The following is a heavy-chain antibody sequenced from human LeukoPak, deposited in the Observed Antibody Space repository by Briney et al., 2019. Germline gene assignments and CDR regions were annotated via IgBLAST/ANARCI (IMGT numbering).Heavy chain of an antibody. CDR2: INQDGSEK. J-gene: IGHJ4*02. Sequence: GGSLRLSCAASGFTFTNYWMSWVRQAPGKGLEWVANINQDGSEKHYVDSVKGRFTISRENAKNSLYLQMNSLRAEDTAIYYCATSTASGSYHNYWGQGTLVTVSS. CDR3: ATSTASGSYHNY. D-gene: IGHD3-10*01. V-gene: IGHV3-7*03. CDR1: GFTFTNYW.